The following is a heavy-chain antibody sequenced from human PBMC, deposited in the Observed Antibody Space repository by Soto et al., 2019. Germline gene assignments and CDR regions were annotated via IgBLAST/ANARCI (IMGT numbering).Heavy chain of an antibody. CDR1: GFTLSSYA. V-gene: IGHV3-23*01. J-gene: IGHJ5*02. Sequence: PGGSLRLSCAASGFTLSSYAMSWVRQAPGKGLEWVSSISASGDSTYYADSVKGRFTISRDTSKNTLFLQMNSLRAEDTALYYCAPSPNSNGWFAWGQGTLVTVSS. D-gene: IGHD6-19*01. CDR3: APSPNSNGWFA. CDR2: ISASGDST.